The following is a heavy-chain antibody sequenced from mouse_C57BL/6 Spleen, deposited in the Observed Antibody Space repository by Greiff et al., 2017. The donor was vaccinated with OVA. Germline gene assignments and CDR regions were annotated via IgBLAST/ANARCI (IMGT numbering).Heavy chain of an antibody. CDR2: IYPGDGDT. D-gene: IGHD2-1*01. CDR3: ARIGLYYNYFDY. CDR1: GYAFSSSW. Sequence: LEESGPELVKPGASVKISCKASGYAFSSSWMNWVKQRPGKGLEWIGRIYPGDGDTNYNGKFKGKATLTADKSSSTAYMQLSSLTSEDSAVYFCARIGLYYNYFDYWGQGTTLTVSS. J-gene: IGHJ2*01. V-gene: IGHV1-82*01.